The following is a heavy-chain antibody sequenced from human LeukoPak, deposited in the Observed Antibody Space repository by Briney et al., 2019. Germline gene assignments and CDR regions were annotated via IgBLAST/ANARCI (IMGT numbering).Heavy chain of an antibody. CDR2: ISSSSSYI. D-gene: IGHD4-11*01. Sequence: PGGSLRLSCAASGFTFSSYSMNWVRQAPGKGLEWVSSISSSSSYIYYADSVKGRFTISRDNAKNSLYLQMNSLRAEDTAVYYCARDLSWGPTTVTSFFDYWGQGTLVTVSS. V-gene: IGHV3-21*01. J-gene: IGHJ4*02. CDR3: ARDLSWGPTTVTSFFDY. CDR1: GFTFSSYS.